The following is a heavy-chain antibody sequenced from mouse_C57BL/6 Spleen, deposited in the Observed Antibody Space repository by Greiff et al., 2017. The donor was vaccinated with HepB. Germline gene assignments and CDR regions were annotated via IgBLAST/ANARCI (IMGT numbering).Heavy chain of an antibody. CDR3: TREATESYFDY. J-gene: IGHJ2*01. Sequence: VQLQQSGAELVRPGASVTLSCKASGYTFTDYEMHWAKQTPVHGLEWIGAIDPETGGTAYNQKFKGKAILTADKSSSTAYMELRSLTSEDSAVYYCTREATESYFDYWGQGTTLTVSS. V-gene: IGHV1-15*01. CDR1: GYTFTDYE. D-gene: IGHD1-1*01. CDR2: IDPETGGT.